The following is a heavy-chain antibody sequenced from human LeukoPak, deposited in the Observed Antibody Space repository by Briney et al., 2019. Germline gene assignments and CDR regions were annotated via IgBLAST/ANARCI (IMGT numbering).Heavy chain of an antibody. CDR2: IRPDGSEG. D-gene: IGHD6-19*01. Sequence: GGSLRLSCTTSGITFSNSWMSWVRQAPGKGLEWVATIRPDGSEGYYADSVRGRFTISRDNSKNTLYLQMNSLSAEDTAVYYCARGIRIAVAGNIDYWGQGTLVTVSS. CDR1: GITFSNSW. CDR3: ARGIRIAVAGNIDY. J-gene: IGHJ4*02. V-gene: IGHV3-7*04.